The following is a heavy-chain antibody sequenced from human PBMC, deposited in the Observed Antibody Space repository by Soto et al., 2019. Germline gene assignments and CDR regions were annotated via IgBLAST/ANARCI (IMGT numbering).Heavy chain of an antibody. J-gene: IGHJ6*02. CDR1: GYTFTSYA. CDR2: INADNGNT. Sequence: WASVKVSCKASGYTFTSYAIHWVRQAPGQRLEWMGWINADNGNTKYSQKFQGRVTITRDTSASTAHMEVSSLRSEDTAVYYCARDWGNYYYGMDVWGQGTTVTVSS. D-gene: IGHD7-27*01. CDR3: ARDWGNYYYGMDV. V-gene: IGHV1-3*01.